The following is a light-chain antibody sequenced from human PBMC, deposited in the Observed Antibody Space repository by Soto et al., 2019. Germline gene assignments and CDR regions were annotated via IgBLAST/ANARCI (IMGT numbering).Light chain of an antibody. CDR2: GES. CDR1: QSVSSSY. V-gene: IGKV3-20*01. CDR3: QQYGSSPPLFT. J-gene: IGKJ3*01. Sequence: EIVLTQSPGTLSLSPGERATLSCRASQSVSSSYLAWYQQKPGQAPRLLIYGESSRATGIPDRFSGSGSGTDFTLTISRLEPEDFAVYYCQQYGSSPPLFTFGPGTKVDIK.